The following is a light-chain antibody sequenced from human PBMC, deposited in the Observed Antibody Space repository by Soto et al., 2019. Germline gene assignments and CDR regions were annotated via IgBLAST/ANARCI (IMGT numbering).Light chain of an antibody. CDR1: QSVSSSY. J-gene: IGKJ2*01. CDR2: SAS. CDR3: QQFDSSSYT. Sequence: EIVVTQSPGALSLSPGDRATLSCRASQSVSSSYLAWYQQKPGQAPRLLIYSASSTATGIPDRFSGSGSGTYFTLTISRLEPEDFAVYYCQQFDSSSYTFGQGTKLEIK. V-gene: IGKV3-20*01.